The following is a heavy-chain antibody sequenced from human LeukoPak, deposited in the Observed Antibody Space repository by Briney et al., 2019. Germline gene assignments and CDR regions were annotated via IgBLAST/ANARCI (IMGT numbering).Heavy chain of an antibody. Sequence: QPGGSLRLSCAASGFTFSSYAMSWVRQAPGKGLEWVSAISGSGGSTYYADSVKGRFTISRDNSKNTLYLQMNSLRAEDTAVYYCAKAGAVAGHYGMDVWGQGTTVTVSS. J-gene: IGHJ6*02. CDR1: GFTFSSYA. CDR3: AKAGAVAGHYGMDV. D-gene: IGHD6-19*01. V-gene: IGHV3-23*01. CDR2: ISGSGGST.